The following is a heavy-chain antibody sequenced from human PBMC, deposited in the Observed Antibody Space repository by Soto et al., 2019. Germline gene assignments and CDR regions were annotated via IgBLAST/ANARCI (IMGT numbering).Heavy chain of an antibody. Sequence: QVQLVESGGGVVQPGGSLRLSCAASGFTFSSYGMQWVRQSPGEGLEWVAIMAHDGSNQYYGDSVKGRFTISTDNSNNTLYLQMDSLRPEDTAVYYCARSSGGSSYSPAEYWGQGTLVTVSS. V-gene: IGHV3-30*03. J-gene: IGHJ4*02. CDR2: MAHDGSNQ. CDR3: ARSSGGSSYSPAEY. D-gene: IGHD2-15*01. CDR1: GFTFSSYG.